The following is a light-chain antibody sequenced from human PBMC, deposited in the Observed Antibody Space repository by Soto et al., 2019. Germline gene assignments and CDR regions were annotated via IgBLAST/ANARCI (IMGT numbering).Light chain of an antibody. V-gene: IGKV3-20*01. J-gene: IGKJ3*01. CDR2: GAS. CDR3: QQYGTSPEIT. Sequence: EIVMTQSPATLSVSPGERASLSCRASESVGSNFAWYLQRPGQPPRLLIFGASTRAAGIPDRFSGSGSGTDFTLTISRLEPEDFAVYYCQQYGTSPEITFGPGTKVDIK. CDR1: ESVGSN.